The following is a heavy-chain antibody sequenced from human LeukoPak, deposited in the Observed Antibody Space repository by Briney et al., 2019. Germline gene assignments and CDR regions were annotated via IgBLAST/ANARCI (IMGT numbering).Heavy chain of an antibody. CDR3: ARDAQSGSYAYGDNWFDP. D-gene: IGHD3-16*01. J-gene: IGHJ5*02. Sequence: ASVKVSCKASGGTFSSYAISWVRQAPGQGLEWMGGIIPILGTANYAQKFQGRVTITADESTSTAYMELSSLRSEDTAVYYCARDAQSGSYAYGDNWFDPWGQGTLVTVSS. CDR1: GGTFSSYA. V-gene: IGHV1-69*01. CDR2: IIPILGTA.